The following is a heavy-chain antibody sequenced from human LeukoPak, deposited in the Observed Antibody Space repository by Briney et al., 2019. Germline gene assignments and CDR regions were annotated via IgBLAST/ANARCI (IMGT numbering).Heavy chain of an antibody. CDR3: ASTFSTALPFHYYYYGMDV. CDR2: IDTNTGNP. J-gene: IGHJ6*02. V-gene: IGHV7-4-1*02. D-gene: IGHD2/OR15-2a*01. Sequence: ASVKVSCKASGYTFTSYAMNWVRQAPGQGLEWMGWIDTNTGNPTYAQRFTGRFVFSLDPSVSTAYLQISSLKAEDTAVYYCASTFSTALPFHYYYYGMDVWGQGTTVTVSS. CDR1: GYTFTSYA.